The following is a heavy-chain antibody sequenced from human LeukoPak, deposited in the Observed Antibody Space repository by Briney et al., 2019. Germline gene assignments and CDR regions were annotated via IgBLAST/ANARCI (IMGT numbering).Heavy chain of an antibody. CDR3: ARLWFGERDAFDI. CDR1: GNSFTSYW. Sequence: GEPLKTSCKGSGNSFTSYWIGWVRQPPGKGLEWMGIIYPGDSDTRYSPSLQGQFTISAEKSISTAYLQWSSLKASDTAMYYCARLWFGERDAFDIWGQGTMVTVSS. V-gene: IGHV5-51*01. D-gene: IGHD3-10*01. J-gene: IGHJ3*02. CDR2: IYPGDSDT.